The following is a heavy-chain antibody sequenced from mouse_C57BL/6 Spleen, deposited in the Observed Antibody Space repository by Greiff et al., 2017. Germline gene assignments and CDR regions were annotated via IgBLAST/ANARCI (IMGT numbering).Heavy chain of an antibody. CDR3: AREVITTVPYYLDY. CDR2: ISYDGSN. D-gene: IGHD1-1*01. Sequence: DVQLQESGPGLVKPSQSLSLTCSVTGYSITSGYYWYWIRQLTGNKVEWMGYISYDGSNNYNPSLKNLIAITRDTSKNQLFLKLNSVTTEDTATYYCAREVITTVPYYLDYWGQGTTLTASS. J-gene: IGHJ2*01. V-gene: IGHV3-6*01. CDR1: GYSITSGYY.